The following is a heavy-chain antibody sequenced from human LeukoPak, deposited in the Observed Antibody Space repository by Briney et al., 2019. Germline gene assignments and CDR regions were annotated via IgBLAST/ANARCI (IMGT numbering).Heavy chain of an antibody. CDR1: GGSFSGYY. V-gene: IGHV4-34*01. D-gene: IGHD3-10*01. CDR3: ARDARFGELVDY. J-gene: IGHJ4*02. CDR2: INSSGSI. Sequence: LETLSLTCAVYGGSFSGYYWSWTRQPPGKGPEWTGEINSSGSINYNPSLKSRVTISVDMSKNQFSLKLTSVTAADTAMYYCARDARFGELVDYWGRGTLVTVSS.